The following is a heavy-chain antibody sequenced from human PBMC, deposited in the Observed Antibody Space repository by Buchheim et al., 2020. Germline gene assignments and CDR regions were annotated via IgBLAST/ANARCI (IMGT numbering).Heavy chain of an antibody. J-gene: IGHJ4*02. Sequence: EAQLLESGGGLVQPGGSLRLSCAASGFTFSSYAMSWVRQAPGKGLEWVSSISASGGSTYYADSVKGRFTISRDNSQNTLYLQMNTLRAEDTAVYYCAKSTDYDFWSGMALADYWGQGTL. CDR3: AKSTDYDFWSGMALADY. CDR1: GFTFSSYA. V-gene: IGHV3-23*01. CDR2: ISASGGST. D-gene: IGHD3-3*01.